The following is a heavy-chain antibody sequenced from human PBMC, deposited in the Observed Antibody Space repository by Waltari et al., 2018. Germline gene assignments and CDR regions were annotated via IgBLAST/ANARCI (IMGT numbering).Heavy chain of an antibody. Sequence: VQLVESGGGLVKPGGSLRLSCVASGFTFSDYYMSWIRQAPGKGLEWVSYISDSGTTIYYADSVKGRFTISRDNAKKSLYLQMNSLRAEDTAVYYCARDRYYDSSGYYRSCFDYWGQGTLVTVSS. CDR3: ARDRYYDSSGYYRSCFDY. D-gene: IGHD3-22*01. J-gene: IGHJ4*02. V-gene: IGHV3-11*01. CDR1: GFTFSDYY. CDR2: ISDSGTTI.